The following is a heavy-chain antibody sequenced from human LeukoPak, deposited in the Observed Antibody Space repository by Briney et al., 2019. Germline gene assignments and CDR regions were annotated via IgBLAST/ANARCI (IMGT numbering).Heavy chain of an antibody. CDR2: IYYSGST. V-gene: IGHV4-30-4*08. D-gene: IGHD3-3*01. CDR3: ARQTSGELRYYDFWTDQFNWFDP. Sequence: SETLSLTCTVSGGSISSGDYYWSWIRQPPGKGLEWIGYIYYSGSTYYNPSLKSRVTISVDTSKNQFSLKLSSVTAADTAVYYCARQTSGELRYYDFWTDQFNWFDPWRQGTLVTVSS. CDR1: GGSISSGDYY. J-gene: IGHJ5*02.